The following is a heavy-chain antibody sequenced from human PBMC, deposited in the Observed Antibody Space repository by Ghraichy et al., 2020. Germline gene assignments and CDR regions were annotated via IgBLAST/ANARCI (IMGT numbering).Heavy chain of an antibody. J-gene: IGHJ4*01. V-gene: IGHV4-34*01. CDR3: ARMSLRYCSSTSCYYFDY. CDR2: INHSGST. D-gene: IGHD2-2*01. Sequence: INHSGSTNYNPSLKSRVTISVDTSKNQFSLKLSSVTAADTAVYYCARMSLRYCSSTSCYYFDY.